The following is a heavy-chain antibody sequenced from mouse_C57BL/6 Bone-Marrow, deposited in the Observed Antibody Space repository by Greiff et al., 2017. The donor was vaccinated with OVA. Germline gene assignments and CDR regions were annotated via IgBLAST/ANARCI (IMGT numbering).Heavy chain of an antibody. CDR2: IYPGDGDT. Sequence: QVQLQQSGPELVKPGASVKISCKASGYAFSSSWMNWVKQRPGKGLEWIGRIYPGDGDTNYNGKFKGKATLTADKSSSTAYMQLSSLTSEDSAVYFCAIYSNYLYYFDYWGQCTTLTGSS. J-gene: IGHJ2*01. D-gene: IGHD2-5*01. CDR3: AIYSNYLYYFDY. V-gene: IGHV1-82*01. CDR1: GYAFSSSW.